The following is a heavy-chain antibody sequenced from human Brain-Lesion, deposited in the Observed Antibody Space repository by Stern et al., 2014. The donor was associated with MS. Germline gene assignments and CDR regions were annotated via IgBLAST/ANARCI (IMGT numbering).Heavy chain of an antibody. V-gene: IGHV1-2*04. CDR3: ATYYYDSTGYNDF. J-gene: IGHJ4*02. CDR1: GYTFTGYY. CDR2: INPKSGGT. D-gene: IGHD3-22*01. Sequence: MQLVESGAEVKKPGASVKVSCKASGYTFTGYYMHWVRQALGQGLEWMGWINPKSGGTNYAQKFQGWVTMTRDTSINTAYMELSRLRSDDTAVYYCATYYYDSTGYNDFWGQGTLVTVSS.